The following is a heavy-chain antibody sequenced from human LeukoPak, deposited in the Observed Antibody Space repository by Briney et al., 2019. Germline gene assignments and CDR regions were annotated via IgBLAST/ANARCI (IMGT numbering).Heavy chain of an antibody. Sequence: GGSLRLSCVASGFTFSPCAMAWVRQAPGKGLEWVSSISGIGITDYADSVRGRFTMSRDNSKNTLDLQMNGLRPEDTAVYYCASDFPYYYFYMDVWGKGTTVTVSS. J-gene: IGHJ6*03. V-gene: IGHV3-23*01. CDR1: GFTFSPCA. CDR3: ASDFPYYYFYMDV. CDR2: ISGIGIT.